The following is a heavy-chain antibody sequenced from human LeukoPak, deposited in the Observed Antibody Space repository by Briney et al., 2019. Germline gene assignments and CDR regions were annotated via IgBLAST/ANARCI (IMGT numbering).Heavy chain of an antibody. CDR3: ARDSRGMNYYYYMDV. D-gene: IGHD6-13*01. Sequence: GGSLRLSCAASGFTFSSYAMHWVRQAPGKGLEWVAVISYDGSNKYYADSVKGRFTISRDNSKNTLYLQMNSLRAGDTAVYYCARDSRGMNYYYYMDVWGKGTTVTVSS. J-gene: IGHJ6*03. CDR2: ISYDGSNK. V-gene: IGHV3-30-3*01. CDR1: GFTFSSYA.